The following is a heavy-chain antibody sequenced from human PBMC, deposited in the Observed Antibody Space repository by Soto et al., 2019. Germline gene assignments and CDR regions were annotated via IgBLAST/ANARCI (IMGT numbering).Heavy chain of an antibody. CDR1: GYTFTLFG. CDR3: ARGGQYRYFDY. Sequence: QVQLVQSGAEVKKPGASVKVSCTTSGYTFTLFGITWVRQAPGQGLDWMGWISPYNGDTKYAEKLEGRVTLTTDTSTDTAYMELPSLTSDDTAEYYCARGGQYRYFDYWGQGTLVTVSS. V-gene: IGHV1-18*01. D-gene: IGHD2-2*02. J-gene: IGHJ4*02. CDR2: ISPYNGDT.